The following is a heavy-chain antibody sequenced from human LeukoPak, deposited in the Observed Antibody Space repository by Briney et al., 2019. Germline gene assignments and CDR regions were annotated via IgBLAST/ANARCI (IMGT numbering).Heavy chain of an antibody. D-gene: IGHD6-19*01. CDR1: GFTFSSYS. V-gene: IGHV3-21*04. CDR3: AKGGGWLYYFDY. Sequence: GGSLRLSCAASGFTFSSYSMNWVRQAPGKGLEWVSSISSSSSYIYYADSVKGRFTISRDNAKNSLYLQMNSLRAEDTAVYYCAKGGGWLYYFDYWGQGTLVTVSS. J-gene: IGHJ4*02. CDR2: ISSSSSYI.